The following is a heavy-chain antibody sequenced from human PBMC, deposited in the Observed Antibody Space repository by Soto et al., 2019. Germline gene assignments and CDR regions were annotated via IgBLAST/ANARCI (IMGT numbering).Heavy chain of an antibody. CDR2: ISPYNGST. CDR3: ARDGDYGDSRLHDSFDV. V-gene: IGHV1-18*01. D-gene: IGHD4-17*01. J-gene: IGHJ3*01. CDR1: GYPFTDFA. Sequence: ASVKVSCKASGYPFTDFAISWVRQAPGQGLEWMGWISPYNGSTNYAQKLQGRVSMTADASTGTAYVEARSLKSNDTATYFCARDGDYGDSRLHDSFDVWGQGTMVTVSS.